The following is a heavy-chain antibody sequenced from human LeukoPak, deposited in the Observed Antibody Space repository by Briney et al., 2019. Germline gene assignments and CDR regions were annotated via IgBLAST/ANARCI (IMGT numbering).Heavy chain of an antibody. V-gene: IGHV2-70*17. Sequence: ESGPALVKPTQTLTLTCTFSGFSLSTSGMCVSWIRQPPGKAVEWLARIDWDDDKFYSTSLRTRLTISKDTSKNQVVLTMTNMDHVDTATYYCARTMRLGGRGVYFDYWGRGALVTVSS. CDR3: ARTMRLGGRGVYFDY. CDR2: IDWDDDK. CDR1: GFSLSTSGMC. J-gene: IGHJ4*02. D-gene: IGHD3-16*01.